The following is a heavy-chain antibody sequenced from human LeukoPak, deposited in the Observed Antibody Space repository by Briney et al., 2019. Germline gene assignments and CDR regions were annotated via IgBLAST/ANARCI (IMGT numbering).Heavy chain of an antibody. Sequence: GESLKISCNSSGYIYTSYWIGWVRQMPGKGLEWMGIIYPGDSDTRYSPSFQGQVTISADKSISTAYLQWSSLKASDTAMYYCARRSSSWYGHWGQGTLVTVSS. CDR3: ARRSSSWYGH. J-gene: IGHJ4*02. CDR2: IYPGDSDT. CDR1: GYIYTSYW. D-gene: IGHD6-13*01. V-gene: IGHV5-51*01.